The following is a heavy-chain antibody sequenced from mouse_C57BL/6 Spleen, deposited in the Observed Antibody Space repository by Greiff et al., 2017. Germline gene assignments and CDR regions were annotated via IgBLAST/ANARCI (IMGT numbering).Heavy chain of an antibody. CDR3: ARDGSLGYFDY. J-gene: IGHJ2*01. CDR1: GFTFSSYG. V-gene: IGHV5-6*01. Sequence: EVKLQESGGDLVKPGGSLKLSCAASGFTFSSYGMSWVRQTPDKRLEWVATISSGGSYTYYPDSVKGRFTISRDNAKNTLYLQMSSLKSEDTAMYYCARDGSLGYFDYWGQGTTLTVSS. D-gene: IGHD4-1*01. CDR2: ISSGGSYT.